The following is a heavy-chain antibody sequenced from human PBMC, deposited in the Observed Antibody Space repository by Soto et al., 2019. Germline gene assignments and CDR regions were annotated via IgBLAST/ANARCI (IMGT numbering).Heavy chain of an antibody. CDR2: IYYSGST. CDR1: GGSISSGGYY. Sequence: LSLTCTVSGGSISSGGYYWSWIRQHPGKGLEWIGYIYYSGSTYYNPSLKSRVTISVGTSKNQFSLKLSSVTAADTAVYYCARGDYYGSGSLNWFDPWGQGTLVTVSS. CDR3: ARGDYYGSGSLNWFDP. V-gene: IGHV4-31*03. J-gene: IGHJ5*02. D-gene: IGHD3-10*01.